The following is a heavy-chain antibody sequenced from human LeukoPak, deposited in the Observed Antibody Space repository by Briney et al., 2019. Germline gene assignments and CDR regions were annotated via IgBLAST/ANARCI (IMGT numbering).Heavy chain of an antibody. CDR3: AKGTRQFHSSGWYAEFGY. CDR1: GFTFDDYA. J-gene: IGHJ4*02. CDR2: ISWNSGSI. D-gene: IGHD6-19*01. V-gene: IGHV3-9*01. Sequence: GRSLRLSCAASGFTFDDYAMHWVRQAPGKGLEWVSGISWNSGSIGYADSVKGRFTISRDNAKNSLYLQMNSLRDEDTAFYYCAKGTRQFHSSGWYAEFGYWGQGTLVTVSS.